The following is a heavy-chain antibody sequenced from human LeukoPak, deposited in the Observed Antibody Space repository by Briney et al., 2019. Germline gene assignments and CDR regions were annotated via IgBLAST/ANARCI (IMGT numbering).Heavy chain of an antibody. CDR1: GGSISSYY. CDR2: IYYSGST. V-gene: IGHV4-59*08. Sequence: SETLSLTCTVSGGSISSYYWSWIRQPPGKGLEWIGYIYYSGSTNYNPSLKSRVTISVDTSKNQFSLKLSSVTAADTAVYYCARQAVRGTHRFDPWGQGTLVTVSS. J-gene: IGHJ5*02. CDR3: ARQAVRGTHRFDP. D-gene: IGHD3-10*01.